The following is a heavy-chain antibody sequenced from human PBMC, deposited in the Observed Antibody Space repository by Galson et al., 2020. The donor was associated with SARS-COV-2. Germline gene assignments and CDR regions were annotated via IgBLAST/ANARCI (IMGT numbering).Heavy chain of an antibody. CDR3: SKALGQGIAATPTSGLDP. Sequence: GESLKISCAASGFTFSSYGMHWVRQAPGKGLEWVAVISYDGSNKYYADSVKGRFTISRDNSKNTLYRQMNGLRAEDTAVYYCSKALGQGIAATPTSGLDPWGQGTLVTVSS. CDR2: ISYDGSNK. J-gene: IGHJ5*02. D-gene: IGHD6-13*01. V-gene: IGHV3-30*18. CDR1: GFTFSSYG.